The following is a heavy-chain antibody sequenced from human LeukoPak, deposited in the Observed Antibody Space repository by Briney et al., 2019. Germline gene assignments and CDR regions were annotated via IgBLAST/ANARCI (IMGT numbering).Heavy chain of an antibody. CDR3: AKARSDIAVATFDY. D-gene: IGHD6-19*01. Sequence: GGSLRLSCAASGFTFSSYGMHWVRQAPGKGLEWVAFIRYDGSNKYYADSVKGRFTSSRDNSKNTLYLQMNSLRAEDTAVYYCAKARSDIAVATFDYWGQGTLVTVSS. V-gene: IGHV3-30*02. CDR2: IRYDGSNK. J-gene: IGHJ4*02. CDR1: GFTFSSYG.